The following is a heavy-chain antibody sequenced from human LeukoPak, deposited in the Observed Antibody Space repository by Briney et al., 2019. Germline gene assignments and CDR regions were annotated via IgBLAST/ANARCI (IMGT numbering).Heavy chain of an antibody. CDR2: IYYSGST. J-gene: IGHJ2*01. D-gene: IGHD4-23*01. CDR3: ARSVVTLYWYFDL. V-gene: IGHV4-59*01. CDR1: GGSISGYY. Sequence: SETLSLTCTVSGGSISGYYYNWIRQPPGKGLEWIGYIYYSGSTNYNPSLKSRVTISLDTSKNQFSLKLSSVTTADTAVYYCARSVVTLYWYFDLWGRGTLVTVSS.